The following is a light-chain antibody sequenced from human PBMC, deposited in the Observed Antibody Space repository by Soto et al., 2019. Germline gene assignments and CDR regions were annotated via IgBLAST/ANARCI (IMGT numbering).Light chain of an antibody. J-gene: IGKJ1*01. Sequence: IQLTQSPSSRSASVIDIVTLTFLASQGISSYLAWYQQMPGKAPKLLIYAASTLQSGVPSRFSGSGSGTDFSLTISSLQPEDSATYFCLQHNSYPRKFGQGTKVDIK. CDR3: LQHNSYPRK. CDR2: AAS. CDR1: QGISSY. V-gene: IGKV1-9*01.